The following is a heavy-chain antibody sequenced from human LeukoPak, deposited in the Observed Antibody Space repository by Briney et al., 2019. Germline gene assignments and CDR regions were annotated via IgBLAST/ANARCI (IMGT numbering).Heavy chain of an antibody. Sequence: GGSLRLSCAASGFTFSSYAMHWVRQAPGKGLEWVAVISYDGSNKYYADSVKGRFTISRDNSKNTLYLQMNSLRAEDTAVYYCAKERWLARSELDYWGQGTLVTVSS. J-gene: IGHJ4*02. CDR2: ISYDGSNK. CDR3: AKERWLARSELDY. V-gene: IGHV3-30-3*01. D-gene: IGHD6-19*01. CDR1: GFTFSSYA.